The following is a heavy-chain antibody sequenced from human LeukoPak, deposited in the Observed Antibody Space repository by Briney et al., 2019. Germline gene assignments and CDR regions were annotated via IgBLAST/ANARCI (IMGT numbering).Heavy chain of an antibody. CDR1: GGSISSYY. J-gene: IGHJ3*02. Sequence: KPSETLSLTCTVSGGSISSYYWSWIRQPPGKGLEWIGYIYYSGSTNYNPSLKSRVTISVDTSKNQFSLKLSSVTAADTAVYYCASSVSDCYDANPDAFDIWGQGTMVTVSS. V-gene: IGHV4-59*01. CDR3: ASSVSDCYDANPDAFDI. CDR2: IYYSGST. D-gene: IGHD2-21*01.